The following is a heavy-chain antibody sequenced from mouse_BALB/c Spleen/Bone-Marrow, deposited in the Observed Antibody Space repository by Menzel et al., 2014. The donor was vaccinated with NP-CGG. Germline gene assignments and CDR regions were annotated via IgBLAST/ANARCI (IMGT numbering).Heavy chain of an antibody. D-gene: IGHD1-1*01. V-gene: IGHV14-3*02. CDR1: GFNIKDTY. CDR2: IDPANGNT. J-gene: IGHJ1*01. CDR3: ARGGSSYGWYFDV. Sequence: VQLQQSGAELVKPGASVKLSCTASGFNIKDTYMHWVKQRPEQGLEWIGRIDPANGNTKYDPKFQGKATITADTSSNTAYLQLSSLTSEDTAVYYCARGGSSYGWYFDVWGAGTTVTFSS.